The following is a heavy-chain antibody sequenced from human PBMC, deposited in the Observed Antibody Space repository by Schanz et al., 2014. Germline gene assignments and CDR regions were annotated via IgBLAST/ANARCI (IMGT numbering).Heavy chain of an antibody. CDR1: GFTFIIYA. J-gene: IGHJ4*02. D-gene: IGHD3-22*01. CDR3: AKDRSWDYDSSGYFDY. Sequence: EVQLLESGGGLVQPGGSLRLSCSASGFTFIIYAMTWVRQAPGKGLEWVSAISGGGGTTYYADSVKGRFTISRDNSKNTLYLQMNSLRAEDTAVYYCAKDRSWDYDSSGYFDYWGQGTLVTVSS. V-gene: IGHV3-23*01. CDR2: ISGGGGTT.